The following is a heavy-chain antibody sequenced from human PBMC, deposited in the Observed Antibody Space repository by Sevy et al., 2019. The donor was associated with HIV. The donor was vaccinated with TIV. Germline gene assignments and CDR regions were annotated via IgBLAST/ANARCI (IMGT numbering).Heavy chain of an antibody. J-gene: IGHJ4*01. D-gene: IGHD3-3*01. CDR1: GDSVSGSS. V-gene: IGHV4-59*08. CDR3: ARLNFWTGYYPAKYYFDT. CDR2: IFESGNT. Sequence: SETLSLFCSVSGDSVSGSSWSWIRQPPGKGLEWIGNIFESGNTNYYPSLKTRATISVDTSKNQFPLQLASVAAADTAVYYCARLNFWTGYYPAKYYFDTWGRGTLVTVSS.